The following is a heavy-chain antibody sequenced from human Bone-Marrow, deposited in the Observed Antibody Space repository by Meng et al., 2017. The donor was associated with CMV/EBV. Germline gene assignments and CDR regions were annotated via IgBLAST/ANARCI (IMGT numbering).Heavy chain of an antibody. D-gene: IGHD3-22*01. J-gene: IGHJ4*02. Sequence: SLKISCAASGFTFSSYAMHWVRQAPGKGLEWVALISYDGSNKYYADSVKGRFTISRDNSKNTLYLQMNSLRAEDTAVYYCARLDYYDSSGFDYWGQGTLVTVSS. CDR3: ARLDYYDSSGFDY. CDR1: GFTFSSYA. CDR2: ISYDGSNK. V-gene: IGHV3-30-3*01.